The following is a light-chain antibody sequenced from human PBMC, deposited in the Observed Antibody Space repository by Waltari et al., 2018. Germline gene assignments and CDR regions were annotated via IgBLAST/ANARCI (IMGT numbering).Light chain of an antibody. CDR1: SSDIASYNY. CDR2: DVT. CDR3: SSYTTSGTYV. Sequence: QSALTQPASVSGSPGQSIPLSCPGTSSDIASYNYVSWYQQSPGEAPKLIIYDVTSRPSGVSSRFSGSKSGHTAFLTISGLQAEDEADFFCSSYTTSGTYVFGTGTTVNVL. J-gene: IGLJ1*01. V-gene: IGLV2-14*03.